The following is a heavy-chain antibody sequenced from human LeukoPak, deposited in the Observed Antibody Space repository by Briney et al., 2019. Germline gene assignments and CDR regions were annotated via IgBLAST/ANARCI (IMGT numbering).Heavy chain of an antibody. CDR2: INPNSGGT. D-gene: IGHD2-2*01. CDR3: AREVLVLPAAEDAFDI. Sequence: ASVKVSCKASGYTFTGYYMHWVRQAPGQGLEWMGWINPNSGGTNYAQKFQGRVTMTRDTSISTAYMELSRLRSDDTAVYYCAREVLVLPAAEDAFDIWGQGTMVTVSS. CDR1: GYTFTGYY. V-gene: IGHV1-2*02. J-gene: IGHJ3*02.